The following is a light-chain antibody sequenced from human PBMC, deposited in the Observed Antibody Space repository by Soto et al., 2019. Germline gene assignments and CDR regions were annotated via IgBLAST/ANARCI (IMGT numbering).Light chain of an antibody. J-gene: IGKJ5*01. CDR2: GAS. CDR1: QSVSITY. CDR3: QQYGSSPLIS. V-gene: IGKV3-20*01. Sequence: VLTQSPGTLSLSQGESATLSCRASQSVSITYLTWYQQKPGQAPRLLIFGASKRATGIPDRFSGSGSGRDFTLTISGLEPEDFAVYYCQQYGSSPLISFGQGTRLET.